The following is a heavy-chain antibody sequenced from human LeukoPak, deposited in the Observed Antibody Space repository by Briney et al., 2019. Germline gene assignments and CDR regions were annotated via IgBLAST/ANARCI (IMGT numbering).Heavy chain of an antibody. CDR1: GGSISSSSYY. D-gene: IGHD2-2*01. CDR2: IYYSGST. Sequence: SETLSLTCTVSGGSISSSSYYWGWIRQPPGKGLEWIGSIYYSGSTYYNPSLKSRVTISVDTSKNQFSLKLSSVTAADTAVYYCARYCSSTSCCYYYGMDVWGQGTTVTVSS. V-gene: IGHV4-39*01. J-gene: IGHJ6*02. CDR3: ARYCSSTSCCYYYGMDV.